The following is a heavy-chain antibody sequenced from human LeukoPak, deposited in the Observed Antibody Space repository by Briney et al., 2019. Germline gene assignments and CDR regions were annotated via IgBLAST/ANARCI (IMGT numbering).Heavy chain of an antibody. J-gene: IGHJ5*02. D-gene: IGHD3-22*01. CDR2: TYPGDSDT. CDR3: ARHPVSTYYYDSSGFQALYNWFDP. CDR1: GYSFTSYW. Sequence: GESLKISCKGSGYSFTSYWIGWVRQMPGKGLEWMGITYPGDSDTRYSPSFQGQVTISADKSISTAYLQWSSLKASVTAMYYCARHPVSTYYYDSSGFQALYNWFDPWGQGTLVTVSS. V-gene: IGHV5-51*01.